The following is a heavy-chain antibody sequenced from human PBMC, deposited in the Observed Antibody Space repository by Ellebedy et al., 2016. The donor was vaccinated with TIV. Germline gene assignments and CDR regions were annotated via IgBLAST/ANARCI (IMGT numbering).Heavy chain of an antibody. V-gene: IGHV4-59*13. D-gene: IGHD4-17*01. J-gene: IGHJ5*02. Sequence: SETLSLXCTVSGGSISSYYWSWIRQPPGKGLEWIGYIYYSGSTNYNPSLKSRVTISVDTSKNQFSLKLSSVTAADTAVYYCARGVPLTVTTRGGWFDPWGQGTLVTVSS. CDR3: ARGVPLTVTTRGGWFDP. CDR1: GGSISSYY. CDR2: IYYSGST.